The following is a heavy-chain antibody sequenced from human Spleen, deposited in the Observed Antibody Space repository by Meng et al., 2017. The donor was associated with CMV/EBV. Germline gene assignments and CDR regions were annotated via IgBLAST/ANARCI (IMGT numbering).Heavy chain of an antibody. J-gene: IGHJ6*02. CDR2: IYYSGST. V-gene: IGHV4-38-2*02. CDR3: ARGPPPRYCSSTSCYTPSYYYYYYGMDV. D-gene: IGHD2-2*02. Sequence: SETLSLTCTVSGYSISSGYYWGWIRQPPGKGLEWIGSIYYSGSTYCNSSLKSRVTISIDTSKNQLSLKLSSVTAADTAVYYCARGPPPRYCSSTSCYTPSYYYYYYGMDVWGQGTTVTVSS. CDR1: GYSISSGYY.